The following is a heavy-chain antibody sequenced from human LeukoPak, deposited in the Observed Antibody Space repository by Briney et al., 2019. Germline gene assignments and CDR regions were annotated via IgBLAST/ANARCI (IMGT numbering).Heavy chain of an antibody. Sequence: GGSLRLSCAASGFNFSSYSMHWVRQAPAKGLEWISYISTLSGTKYYADSLKGRFTISRDNAKNSLYLQMDSLGDEDTAVYYCAREGQQLGNWFDPWGQGTLVTVSS. V-gene: IGHV3-48*02. CDR3: AREGQQLGNWFDP. CDR1: GFNFSSYS. J-gene: IGHJ5*02. D-gene: IGHD6-13*01. CDR2: ISTLSGTK.